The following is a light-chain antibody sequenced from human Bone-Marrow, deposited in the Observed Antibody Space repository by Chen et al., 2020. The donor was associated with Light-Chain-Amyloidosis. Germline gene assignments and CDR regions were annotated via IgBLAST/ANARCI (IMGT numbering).Light chain of an antibody. CDR2: GVS. J-gene: IGKJ2*01. CDR1: QSVSSN. Sequence: EIVMTQPPATLSVSPGERATLSCRASQSVSSNLAWYRQKPGQAPRLLIYGVSNRATVIPARFSDSGSGTEFTLTISSLQSEDFAVYYCQQYNNWPYTFGQGTKLESK. V-gene: IGKV3-15*01. CDR3: QQYNNWPYT.